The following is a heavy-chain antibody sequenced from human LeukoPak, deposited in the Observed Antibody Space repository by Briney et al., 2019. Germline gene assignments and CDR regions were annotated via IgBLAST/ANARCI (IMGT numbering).Heavy chain of an antibody. CDR3: AKARCSSTSCNLDY. D-gene: IGHD2-2*01. CDR2: ISWNSGSI. J-gene: IGHJ4*02. V-gene: IGHV3-9*01. Sequence: PGGSLRLSCAASGFTFDDYAMHWVRQAPGKGLEWVSGISWNSGSIGYADSVKGRFTISRDNAKNSLYLQMNSLRAEDTALYYCAKARCSSTSCNLDYSGQGTLVTVSS. CDR1: GFTFDDYA.